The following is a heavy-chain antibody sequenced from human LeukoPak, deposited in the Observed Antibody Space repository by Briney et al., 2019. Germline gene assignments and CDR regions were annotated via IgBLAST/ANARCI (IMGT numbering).Heavy chain of an antibody. V-gene: IGHV3-7*01. CDR1: GFTFSSYW. CDR3: ARRIARGCSGGSCYVDWFDP. CDR2: IKQDGSEK. Sequence: PGGSLRLSCAASGFTFSSYWMSWVRQAPGKGLEWVANIKQDGSEKYYVDSVKGQFTISRDNAKNSLYLQMNSLRAEDTAVYYCARRIARGCSGGSCYVDWFDPWGQGTLVTVSS. D-gene: IGHD2-15*01. J-gene: IGHJ5*02.